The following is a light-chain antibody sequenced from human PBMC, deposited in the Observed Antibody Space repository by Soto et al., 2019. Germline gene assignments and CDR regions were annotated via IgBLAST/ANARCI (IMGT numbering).Light chain of an antibody. CDR3: QQYNNWPPT. V-gene: IGKV3-15*01. J-gene: IGKJ1*01. CDR1: QSVSSN. CDR2: GAS. Sequence: EIVITQSPASLSVSPGERATLSCRASQSVSSNLAWYQQKPGQAPRLLIYGASTRATGIPARFSGSGSGTEFTLTISSLQSEDFAVYNCQQYNNWPPTFGQGTKVDIK.